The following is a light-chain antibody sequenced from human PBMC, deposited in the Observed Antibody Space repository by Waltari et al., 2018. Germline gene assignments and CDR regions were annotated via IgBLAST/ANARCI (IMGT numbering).Light chain of an antibody. CDR3: CSYGGPSSWV. J-gene: IGLJ3*02. CDR2: DCT. V-gene: IGLV2-23*01. Sequence: QSALTQPASMSGSPGQSITVPCTGTSRDMGNDDLVTCYQQFPGNAPKLIMYDCTERPSGISSRFSGSKSGNPAFLTISGLQAEDEADYHCCSYGGPSSWVFGGGTKLTVL. CDR1: SRDMGNDDL.